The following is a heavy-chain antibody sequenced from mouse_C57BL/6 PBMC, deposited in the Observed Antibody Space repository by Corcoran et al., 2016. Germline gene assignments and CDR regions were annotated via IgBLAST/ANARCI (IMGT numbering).Heavy chain of an antibody. CDR1: GYTFTDYY. J-gene: IGHJ3*01. CDR3: AREVSTMRFAY. CDR2: INPNNGGT. Sequence: EVQLQQSGPELVKPGASVKISCKASGYTFTDYYMNWVKQSHGKSLEWIGDINPNNGGTSYNQKFKGKATLTVDKSSSTAYMELRSLTSEDSAVYYCAREVSTMRFAYWGQGTLVTVSA. D-gene: IGHD2-4*01. V-gene: IGHV1-26*01.